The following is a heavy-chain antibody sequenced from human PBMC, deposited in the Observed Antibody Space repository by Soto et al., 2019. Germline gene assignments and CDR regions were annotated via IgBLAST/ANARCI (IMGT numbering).Heavy chain of an antibody. CDR1: GFTFSDYQ. CDR3: ARDLGYYASSGYFDY. J-gene: IGHJ4*02. V-gene: IGHV3-11*01. D-gene: IGHD3-22*01. CDR2: ISSSGDIT. Sequence: GGSLRLSCAASGFTFSDYQMSWIRQAPGKGLEWVSYISSSGDITYYADSVKGRFTISRDNAKNSLYLQMNSLRAEDTAVYYCARDLGYYASSGYFDYWGQGTLVTVSS.